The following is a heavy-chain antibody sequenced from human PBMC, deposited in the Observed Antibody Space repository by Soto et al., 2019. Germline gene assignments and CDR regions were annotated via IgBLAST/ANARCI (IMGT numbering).Heavy chain of an antibody. J-gene: IGHJ2*01. V-gene: IGHV3-33*06. CDR3: AKPYVPAGWYFDL. D-gene: IGHD2-2*01. CDR1: GFTFSSYG. Sequence: QVQLVESGGGVVQPGRSLRLSCAASGFTFSSYGMHWVRQDPGKGLEWVAVIWYDGSNKYYADSVKGRFTISRDNSRNTLYLQMNSLRAEDTAVYYCAKPYVPAGWYFDLWGRGTLVTVSS. CDR2: IWYDGSNK.